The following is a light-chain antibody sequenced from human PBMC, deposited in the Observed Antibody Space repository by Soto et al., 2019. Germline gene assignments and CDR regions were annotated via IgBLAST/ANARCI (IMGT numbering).Light chain of an antibody. CDR3: QQYDNFVYT. CDR1: QDISNF. J-gene: IGKJ2*01. Sequence: DIQMTQSPSSRSASVGERVTISCQASQDISNFLNWFQQKPGKAPKLLIYDASNLETGVLSRFSGSGSGTNFTFTISSLQPEDIATYYCQQYDNFVYTFCQGTKLEIK. V-gene: IGKV1-33*01. CDR2: DAS.